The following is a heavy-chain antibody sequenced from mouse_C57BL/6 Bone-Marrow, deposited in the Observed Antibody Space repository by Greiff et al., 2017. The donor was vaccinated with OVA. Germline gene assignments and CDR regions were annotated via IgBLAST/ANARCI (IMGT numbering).Heavy chain of an antibody. Sequence: VQLQQSGAELVRPGASVKLSCTASGFNIKDYYMHWVKQRPEQGLEWIGRIDPEDGDTEYAPKFQGKATMTADTSSNTAYLQLSSLTSEDTAVYYCTYIYYSLRYIDVWGTGTTVTVSS. V-gene: IGHV14-1*01. D-gene: IGHD2-1*01. J-gene: IGHJ1*03. CDR1: GFNIKDYY. CDR3: TYIYYSLRYIDV. CDR2: IDPEDGDT.